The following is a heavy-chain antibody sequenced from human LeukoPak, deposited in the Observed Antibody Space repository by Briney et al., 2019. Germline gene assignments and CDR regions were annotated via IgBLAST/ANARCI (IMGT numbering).Heavy chain of an antibody. D-gene: IGHD3-10*01. V-gene: IGHV1-24*01. J-gene: IGHJ6*02. CDR2: FDPEDGET. CDR1: GYTLTELS. CDR3: ATDQRGAGLGFVYGSGSFNGLDV. Sequence: GASVKVSCKVSGYTLTELSMHWVRQAPGKGLEWVGGFDPEDGETIYAQHFQGRVTMTEDTSTDTGYMELSSLRSEDTAVYYCATDQRGAGLGFVYGSGSFNGLDVWGQGTTVTVSS.